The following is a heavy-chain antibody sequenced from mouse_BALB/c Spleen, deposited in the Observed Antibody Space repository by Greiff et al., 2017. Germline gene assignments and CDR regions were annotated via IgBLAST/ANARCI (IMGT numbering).Heavy chain of an antibody. D-gene: IGHD2-10*01. J-gene: IGHJ3*01. CDR1: GFTFSSFG. CDR2: ISSGSSTI. V-gene: IGHV5-17*02. Sequence: EVKLVESGGGLVQPGGSRKLSCAASGFTFSSFGMHWVRQAPEKGLEWVAYISSGSSTIYYADTVKGRFTISRDNPKNTLFLQMTSLRSEDTAMYYCARDSYYGNSWFAYWGQGTLVTVSA. CDR3: ARDSYYGNSWFAY.